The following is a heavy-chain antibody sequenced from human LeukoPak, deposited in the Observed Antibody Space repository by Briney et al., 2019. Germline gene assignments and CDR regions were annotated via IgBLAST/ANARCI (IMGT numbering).Heavy chain of an antibody. V-gene: IGHV1-69*04. CDR2: IIPILGIA. CDR1: GGTFSSYA. J-gene: IGHJ4*02. CDR3: ARVAAAAGTGGYFDY. Sequence: SVTVSCKASGGTFSSYAISWVRQAPGQGLEWMGRIIPILGIANYAQKFQGRVTITADKSTSTAYMELSSLRSEDTAVYYCARVAAAAGTGGYFDYWGQGTLVTVSS. D-gene: IGHD6-13*01.